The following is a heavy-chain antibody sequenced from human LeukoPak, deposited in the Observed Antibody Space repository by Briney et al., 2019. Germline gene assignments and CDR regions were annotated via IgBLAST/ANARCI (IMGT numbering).Heavy chain of an antibody. V-gene: IGHV3-30-3*01. CDR2: ISYDGNNK. Sequence: GGSLRLSCAASGFTFSSYAMHWVRQAPGKGLEWVAVISYDGNNKYYAGSVKGRFTISRDKSKNTLYLQMNSLRAEDTAVYYCARDRGYYFDYWGQGTLVTVSS. CDR3: ARDRGYYFDY. J-gene: IGHJ4*02. CDR1: GFTFSSYA.